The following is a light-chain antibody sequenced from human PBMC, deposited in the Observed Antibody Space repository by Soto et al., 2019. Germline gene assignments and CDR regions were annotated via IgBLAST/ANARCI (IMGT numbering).Light chain of an antibody. J-gene: IGKJ4*01. V-gene: IGKV3-20*01. Sequence: LMQSPATLSFSPGERDTLSCRPSQSFSNNFLAWYQQKPGQAPRRLIDGASSRATGTPDRFSGSGSGTDFSLTISRLEPEDFAVYYCHQYGTSPPLTFGGGTKVEIK. CDR2: GAS. CDR1: QSFSNNF. CDR3: HQYGTSPPLT.